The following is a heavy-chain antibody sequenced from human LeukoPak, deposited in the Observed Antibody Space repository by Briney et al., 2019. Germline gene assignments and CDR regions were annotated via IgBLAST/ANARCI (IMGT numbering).Heavy chain of an antibody. V-gene: IGHV3-7*03. CDR3: ARGWFGELSYWFDP. Sequence: GGSLRLSCAASGFTFSSYWMSWVRQAPGKGLEWVANIKQDGSEKYYVDSVKGRFTISRDNAKNSLYLQMNSLRAEDTAVYYCARGWFGELSYWFDPWGQGTLVTVSS. CDR1: GFTFSSYW. CDR2: IKQDGSEK. J-gene: IGHJ5*02. D-gene: IGHD3-10*01.